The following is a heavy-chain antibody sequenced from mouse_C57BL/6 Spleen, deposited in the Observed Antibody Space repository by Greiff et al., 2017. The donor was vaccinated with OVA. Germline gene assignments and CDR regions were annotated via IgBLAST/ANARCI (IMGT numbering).Heavy chain of an antibody. CDR1: GYTFTSYW. CDR3: ARSKSSGYVGYAMDY. J-gene: IGHJ4*01. CDR2: IYPGSGST. D-gene: IGHD3-2*02. V-gene: IGHV1-55*01. Sequence: QVQLQQSGAELVKPGASVKMSCKASGYTFTSYWITWVKQRPGQGLEWIGDIYPGSGSTNYNEKFKSKATLTVDTSSSTAYMQLSSLTSEDSAVYYCARSKSSGYVGYAMDYWGQGTSVTVSS.